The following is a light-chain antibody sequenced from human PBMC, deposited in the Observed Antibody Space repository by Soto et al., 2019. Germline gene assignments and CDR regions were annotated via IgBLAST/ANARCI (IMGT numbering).Light chain of an antibody. J-gene: IGKJ1*01. V-gene: IGKV3-15*01. CDR3: QQYNNWPGT. CDR1: QSVSSN. CDR2: GAS. Sequence: EIVMTQSPATLSVSPGERATLSCRASQSVSSNLAWYQQKPGQAPRLLIYGASTRATGIPARFSGSGSGTEFNLTISRLQSEDFAVYSCQQYNNWPGTFGQGTKVEIK.